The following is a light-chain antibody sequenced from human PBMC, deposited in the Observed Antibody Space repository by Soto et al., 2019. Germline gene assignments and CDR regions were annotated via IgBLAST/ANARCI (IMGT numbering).Light chain of an antibody. CDR2: GAS. Sequence: EIVMTQSPATLSVSPGERATLSCRASQSVSSNLAWYQQKPGQAPRLLIYGASTRATGIPARFSGSGSGTEFTLTISSLQSEDFATYYCRQTFSTQISFGGGTTVDIK. CDR1: QSVSSN. V-gene: IGKV3-15*01. CDR3: RQTFSTQIS. J-gene: IGKJ4*02.